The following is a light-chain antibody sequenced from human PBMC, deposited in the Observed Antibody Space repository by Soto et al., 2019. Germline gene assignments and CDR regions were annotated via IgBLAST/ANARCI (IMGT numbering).Light chain of an antibody. Sequence: EIVLTQSPGTLSLSPRERATLSCRASQSVSSSYLAWYQQKPGQAPRLLIYGASSRATGIPDRFSGSGSGTDFTLTISSLEPEDFAVYYCQQRSNWPLTFGGGTKVDIK. V-gene: IGKV3D-20*02. CDR3: QQRSNWPLT. CDR2: GAS. CDR1: QSVSSSY. J-gene: IGKJ4*01.